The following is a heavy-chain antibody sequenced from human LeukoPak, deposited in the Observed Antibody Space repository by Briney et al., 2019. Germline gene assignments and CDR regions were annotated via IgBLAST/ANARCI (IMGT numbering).Heavy chain of an antibody. Sequence: ASVKVSCKASGYPFTSYAMHWVRQAPGQRLEWMGWINAGNGNTKYSQKFQGRVTITRDTSASTAYMELSSLRSEDTAVYYCARVDIVATTSFDYWGQGTLVTVSS. CDR1: GYPFTSYA. CDR3: ARVDIVATTSFDY. CDR2: INAGNGNT. D-gene: IGHD5-12*01. V-gene: IGHV1-3*01. J-gene: IGHJ4*02.